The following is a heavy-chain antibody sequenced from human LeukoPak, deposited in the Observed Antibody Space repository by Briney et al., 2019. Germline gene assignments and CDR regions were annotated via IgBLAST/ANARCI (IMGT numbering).Heavy chain of an antibody. Sequence: SETLSLTCTVSGGSISSSTYYWGWIHQPPGKGLEWIGSVYYTGSTYYNPSLKSRITILLDTSKNQISLKLSSVTAADTAVYYCSRGSYDILTGYSTLGEYWGQGTLVTVSS. J-gene: IGHJ4*02. V-gene: IGHV4-39*01. D-gene: IGHD3-9*01. CDR3: SRGSYDILTGYSTLGEY. CDR2: VYYTGST. CDR1: GGSISSSTYY.